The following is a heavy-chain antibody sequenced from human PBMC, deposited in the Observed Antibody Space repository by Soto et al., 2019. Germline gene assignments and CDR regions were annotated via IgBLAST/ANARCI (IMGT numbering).Heavy chain of an antibody. J-gene: IGHJ4*02. V-gene: IGHV1-3*01. Sequence: QVQLVQSGAEVKKPGASVKVSCKASGYTFTSYAIHWVRQAPGQRLEWMGWINAGNGKTKYSQKFQDRVTITRDTSASTAYIELSSLRSENTAVYYYARDLGGWPDYWGQGSLVTLSS. CDR1: GYTFTSYA. CDR2: INAGNGKT. D-gene: IGHD6-19*01. CDR3: ARDLGGWPDY.